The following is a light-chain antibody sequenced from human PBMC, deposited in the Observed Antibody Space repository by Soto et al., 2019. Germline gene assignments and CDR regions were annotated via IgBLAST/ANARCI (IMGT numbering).Light chain of an antibody. Sequence: EIVLTQSPGTLSLSPGERATLSCRASQSVSSNLAWYQQKPGQAPRLLIYGASSRATGIPDRVSGSGSGTDFTLTISRLEPEDFAVYYCQQYDSSPTTFGQGTKVDIK. J-gene: IGKJ1*01. V-gene: IGKV3-20*01. CDR3: QQYDSSPTT. CDR2: GAS. CDR1: QSVSSN.